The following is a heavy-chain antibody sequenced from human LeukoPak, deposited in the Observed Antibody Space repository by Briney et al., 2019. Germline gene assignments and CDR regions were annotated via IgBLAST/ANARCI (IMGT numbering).Heavy chain of an antibody. J-gene: IGHJ6*02. CDR2: ISGGGGST. Sequence: GGSLRLSCAASEFTFSNYAMNWVRQAPGKGLEWVSGISGGGGSTYYADSVKGRFTISRDNSKNTLYLQMNSLRGEDTAVYYCVKVLVTYTVDVWGQGTTVTVSS. D-gene: IGHD2/OR15-2a*01. CDR1: EFTFSNYA. CDR3: VKVLVTYTVDV. V-gene: IGHV3-23*01.